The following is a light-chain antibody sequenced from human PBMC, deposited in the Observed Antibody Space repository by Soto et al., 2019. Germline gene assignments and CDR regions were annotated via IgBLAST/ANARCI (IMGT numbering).Light chain of an antibody. CDR1: QTVRDGY. J-gene: IGKJ2*01. CDR2: GAS. V-gene: IGKV3-20*01. Sequence: DIVLTQSPGTLSLSPGERATLSCRASQTVRDGYLAWYQQKPGQAPRLFIYGASARATGIPDRFSGSGSGTDFTLTISGLEPEDFVVYYCQQYGVSMFTFGQGAKLEIK. CDR3: QQYGVSMFT.